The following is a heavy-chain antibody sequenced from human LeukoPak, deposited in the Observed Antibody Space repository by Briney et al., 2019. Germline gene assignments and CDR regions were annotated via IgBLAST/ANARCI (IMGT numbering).Heavy chain of an antibody. CDR1: GYTFTSYY. D-gene: IGHD6-13*01. CDR2: INPSGGST. J-gene: IGHJ4*02. Sequence: ASVKVSFKASGYTFTSYYMHWVRQAPGQGLEWMGIINPSGGSTSYAQKFQGRVTMTRDMSTSTVYMELSSLRSEDTAVYSCARDSSQGAKEYYFDYWGQGTLVTVSS. V-gene: IGHV1-46*01. CDR3: ARDSSQGAKEYYFDY.